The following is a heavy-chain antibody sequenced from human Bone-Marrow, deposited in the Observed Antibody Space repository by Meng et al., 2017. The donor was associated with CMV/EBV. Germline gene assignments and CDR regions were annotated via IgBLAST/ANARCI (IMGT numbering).Heavy chain of an antibody. CDR3: TKGYSGVDIYAFDV. CDR2: AGNKANRYTT. D-gene: IGHD1-26*01. J-gene: IGHJ3*01. Sequence: GESLKISCAASAFSVSINYMSWVRQAPGKGLEWVGRAGNKANRYTTEYAASVTGRFTFSRDDSENSLYLQMNSLKSEDTAVYYCTKGYSGVDIYAFDVWGHGTLVTVSS. CDR1: AFSVSINY. V-gene: IGHV3-72*01.